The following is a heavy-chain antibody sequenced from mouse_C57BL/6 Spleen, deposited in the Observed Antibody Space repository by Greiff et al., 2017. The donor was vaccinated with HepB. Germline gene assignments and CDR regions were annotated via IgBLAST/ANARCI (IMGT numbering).Heavy chain of an antibody. V-gene: IGHV1-64*01. Sequence: VQLQQPGAELVKPGASVKLSCKASGYTFTSYWMHWVKQRPGQGLEWIGMIHPNSGSTNYNEKFKSKATLTVDKSSSTAYMQLSSLTSEDSAVYYCARGGGNYVGFYAMDYWGQGTSVTVSS. CDR1: GYTFTSYW. CDR3: ARGGGNYVGFYAMDY. CDR2: IHPNSGST. D-gene: IGHD2-1*01. J-gene: IGHJ4*01.